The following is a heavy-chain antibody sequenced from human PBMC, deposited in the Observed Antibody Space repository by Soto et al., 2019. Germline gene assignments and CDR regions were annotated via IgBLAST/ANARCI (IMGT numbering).Heavy chain of an antibody. Sequence: GGSLRLSCAASGFTFSSYGMHWVRQAPGKGLEWVAVISYDGSNKYYADSVKGRFTISRDNSKNTLYLQMNSLRAEDTAVYYCANGMVRGVRSPWPGYFDYWGQGTLVTVSS. J-gene: IGHJ4*02. V-gene: IGHV3-30*18. D-gene: IGHD3-10*01. CDR3: ANGMVRGVRSPWPGYFDY. CDR1: GFTFSSYG. CDR2: ISYDGSNK.